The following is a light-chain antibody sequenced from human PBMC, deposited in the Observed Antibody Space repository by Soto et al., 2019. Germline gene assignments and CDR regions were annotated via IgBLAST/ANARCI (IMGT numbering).Light chain of an antibody. Sequence: DIQMTQSPSSLSASVEDRVIITCRASQSISNHLNWYQQKPGKAPKLLIFDASSLERGVPSRFSGSGSGTDFTLTISSLQPEDFATYYCQQNYNSPRTFGQGTKVDIK. V-gene: IGKV1-39*01. CDR2: DAS. J-gene: IGKJ1*01. CDR1: QSISNH. CDR3: QQNYNSPRT.